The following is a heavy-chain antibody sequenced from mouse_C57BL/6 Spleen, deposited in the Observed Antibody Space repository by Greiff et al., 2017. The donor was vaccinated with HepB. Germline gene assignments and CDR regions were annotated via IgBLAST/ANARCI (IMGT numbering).Heavy chain of an antibody. CDR2: ISDGGSYT. CDR1: GFTFSSYA. V-gene: IGHV5-4*01. CDR3: ARAFRYFDY. Sequence: EVQRVESGGGLVKPGGSLKLSCAASGFTFSSYAMSWVRQTPEKRLEWVATISDGGSYTYYPDNVKGRFTISRDNAKNNLYLQMSHLKSEDTAMYYCARAFRYFDYWGQGTTLTVSS. J-gene: IGHJ2*01.